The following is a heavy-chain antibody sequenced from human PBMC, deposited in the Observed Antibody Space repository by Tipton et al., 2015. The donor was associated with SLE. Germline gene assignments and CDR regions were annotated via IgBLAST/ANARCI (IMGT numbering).Heavy chain of an antibody. J-gene: IGHJ4*02. CDR1: GYSISSGYY. CDR3: ARGGSIAPRPGYFDSSGYSDY. D-gene: IGHD3-22*01. V-gene: IGHV4-38-2*01. CDR2: IYHSGST. Sequence: TLSLTCAVSGYSISSGYYWGWIRQPPGKGLEWIGSIYHSGSTYYNPSLKSRVTISVDTSKNQFSLKLSSVTAADTAVYYCARGGSIAPRPGYFDSSGYSDYWGQGTLVTVSS.